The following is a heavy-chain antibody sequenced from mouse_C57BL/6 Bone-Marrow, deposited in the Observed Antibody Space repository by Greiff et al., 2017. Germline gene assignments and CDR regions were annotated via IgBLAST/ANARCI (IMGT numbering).Heavy chain of an antibody. J-gene: IGHJ3*01. CDR1: GYTFTSYG. V-gene: IGHV1-81*01. Sequence: QVQLQQSGAELARPGASVKLSCKASGYTFTSYGISWVKQRPGQGLEWIGELYPRSGNTYYNEKFKGKATLTADKSSSTAYMELRSLTAEDSAVYFCARVGCYWFADWGQGTLVTVAA. CDR2: LYPRSGNT. CDR3: ARVGCYWFAD.